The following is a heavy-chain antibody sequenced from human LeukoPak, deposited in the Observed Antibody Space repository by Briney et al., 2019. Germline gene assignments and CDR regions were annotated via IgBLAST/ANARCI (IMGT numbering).Heavy chain of an antibody. D-gene: IGHD3-3*01. CDR3: ARLEYDFWINWFAP. J-gene: IGHJ5*02. CDR1: GYTFTSYG. V-gene: IGHV1-18*01. CDR2: ISAYNGNT. Sequence: ASVKVSCKASGYTFTSYGISWVRQAPGQGLEWMGWISAYNGNTNYAQKLQGRVAMTTDTSTSTAYMELRSLRSDDTAVYYCARLEYDFWINWFAPWGQGTLVTVSS.